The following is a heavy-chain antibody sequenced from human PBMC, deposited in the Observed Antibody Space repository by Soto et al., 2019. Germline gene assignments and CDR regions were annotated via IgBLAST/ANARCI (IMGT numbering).Heavy chain of an antibody. V-gene: IGHV3-66*01. CDR3: ARGPFY. J-gene: IGHJ4*02. D-gene: IGHD3-16*01. CDR1: GFTVSSNY. CDR2: IYSGGST. Sequence: GGSLRLSCAASGFTVSSNYMSWVRQAPGKGLEWVSIIYSGGSTYYAGSVKGRFTISRDNSENTPYLQMNSLRAEDTAVYYCARGPFYWGQGTLVTVSS.